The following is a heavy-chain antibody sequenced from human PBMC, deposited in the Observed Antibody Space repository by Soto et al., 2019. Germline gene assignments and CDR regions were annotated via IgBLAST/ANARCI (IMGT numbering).Heavy chain of an antibody. CDR1: GASVSSYY. CDR3: ARLGGAARPLSAFDI. V-gene: IGHV4-59*02. Sequence: QVQLQELGPGLVRPSETLSLTCCVSGASVSSYYWSWIRHPPGKGLEWIGYMFYKESTNYNPSLESRATISGDTSKNELSLKLTSVTAADTAVYYCARLGGAARPLSAFDIWGQGAKVTVSA. CDR2: MFYKEST. D-gene: IGHD6-6*01. J-gene: IGHJ3*02.